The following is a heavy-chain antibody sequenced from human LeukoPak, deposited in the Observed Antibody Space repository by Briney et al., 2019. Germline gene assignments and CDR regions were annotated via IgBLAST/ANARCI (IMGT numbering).Heavy chain of an antibody. Sequence: SETLSLTCTVSGGSIGSYYWSWIRQPPGKGLEWIGYIYYSGSTNYNPSLKTRLHLSVDTSKNRFSLKLSSVTAADTAVYYCASSPRLTTSWFLFDSWGHGTLVTVSS. D-gene: IGHD2-2*01. J-gene: IGHJ5*01. CDR3: ASSPRLTTSWFLFDS. CDR2: IYYSGST. CDR1: GGSIGSYY. V-gene: IGHV4-59*08.